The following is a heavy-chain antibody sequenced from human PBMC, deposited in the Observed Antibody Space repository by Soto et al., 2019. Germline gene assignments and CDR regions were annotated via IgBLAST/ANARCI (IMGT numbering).Heavy chain of an antibody. V-gene: IGHV3-53*04. CDR1: GFTVSSNY. J-gene: IGHJ6*03. CDR2: IYSGGST. Sequence: PGGSLRLSCAASGFTVSSNYMSWVRQAPGKGLEWVSVIYSGGSTYYADSVKGRFTISRHNSKNTLYLQMNSLRAEDTAVYYCAREDPVLGFGDLYYYYYMDVWGKGTTVTVSS. D-gene: IGHD3-10*01. CDR3: AREDPVLGFGDLYYYYYMDV.